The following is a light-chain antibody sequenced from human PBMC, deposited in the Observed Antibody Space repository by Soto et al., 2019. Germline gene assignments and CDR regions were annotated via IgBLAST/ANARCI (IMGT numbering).Light chain of an antibody. V-gene: IGLV2-8*01. CDR3: SSYAGSNKSV. J-gene: IGLJ1*01. CDR2: EVS. Sequence: QSALPQPPSASGSPGQSVTSSCTGTSIDVGGYNYVSWYQQHPGKAPKLMIYEVSKRPSGVPDRFSGSKSGNTASLTVSGLQPEDEADYYCSSYAGSNKSVFGTGTKVTVL. CDR1: SIDVGGYNY.